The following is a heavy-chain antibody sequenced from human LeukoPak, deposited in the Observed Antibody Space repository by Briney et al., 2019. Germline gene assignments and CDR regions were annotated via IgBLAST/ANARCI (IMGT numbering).Heavy chain of an antibody. V-gene: IGHV3-48*02. CDR3: ARVRSGWYDDY. J-gene: IGHJ4*02. CDR1: GLTFSAYS. Sequence: GGSLRLSCAASGLTFSAYSMSWVRQAPGKGLEWVSFIGPTSDIVFYADSVKGRVTISRDNAKNSLYLQVNSLRDEDTAVYYCARVRSGWYDDYWGQGTLVTVSS. D-gene: IGHD6-19*01. CDR2: IGPTSDIV.